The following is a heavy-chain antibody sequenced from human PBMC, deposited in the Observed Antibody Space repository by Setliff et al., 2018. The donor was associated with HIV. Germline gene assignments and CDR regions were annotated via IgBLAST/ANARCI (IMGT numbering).Heavy chain of an antibody. J-gene: IGHJ3*01. D-gene: IGHD2-2*01. CDR3: ARDDSIVLVPAIMRGDGFDF. CDR1: GDSINTHY. V-gene: IGHV4-59*11. CDR2: ISHSGNT. Sequence: SETLSLTCTVSGDSINTHYWSWIRQAPRKGLEWIGCISHSGNTNFNPSLNSRVTISVDTSKNQFSLRLTSVTAADTAIYYCARDDSIVLVPAIMRGDGFDFWGQGRMVT.